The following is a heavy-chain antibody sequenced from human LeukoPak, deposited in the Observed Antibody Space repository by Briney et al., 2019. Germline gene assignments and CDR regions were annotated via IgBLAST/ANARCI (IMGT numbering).Heavy chain of an antibody. CDR1: GGSISSGGYS. J-gene: IGHJ4*02. CDR2: IYHSGST. CDR3: ARTPTAMVTPFFDY. D-gene: IGHD5-18*01. Sequence: SETLSLTCAVSGGSISSGGYSWSWIRQPPGKGLEWIGYIYHSGSTYYNPSLKSRVTISVDRSKNQFSLKLSSVTAADTAVYYCARTPTAMVTPFFDYWGQRTLVTVSS. V-gene: IGHV4-30-2*01.